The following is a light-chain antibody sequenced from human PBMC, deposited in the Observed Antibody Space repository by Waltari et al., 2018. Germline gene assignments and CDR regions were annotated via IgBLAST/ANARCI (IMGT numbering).Light chain of an antibody. CDR3: QKYGTLPAT. Sequence: EIVLTQSPGTLCLSPGERATLSCRASQSVSRTLAWYQQKPGQAPRLLIYDAYTRATGIPDRFSGSGSGTDFSLTISRLEPEDFAVYYCQKYGTLPATFGQGTKVEIK. V-gene: IGKV3-20*01. CDR2: DAY. CDR1: QSVSRT. J-gene: IGKJ1*01.